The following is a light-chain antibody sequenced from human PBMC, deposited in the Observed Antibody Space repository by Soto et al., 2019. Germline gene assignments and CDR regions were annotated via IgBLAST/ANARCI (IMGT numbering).Light chain of an antibody. J-gene: IGLJ1*01. CDR2: DVS. V-gene: IGLV2-14*01. Sequence: QSALTQPASVSGSPGQSITISCTGTSSDVGGYNYVSWYQQHPGKAPKLMIYDVSNRPSGVSNRFSGSKSGNTASLTISGLQAEDEAYYYCSSYTSSSTHNYVFGTGTKLTVL. CDR3: SSYTSSSTHNYV. CDR1: SSDVGGYNY.